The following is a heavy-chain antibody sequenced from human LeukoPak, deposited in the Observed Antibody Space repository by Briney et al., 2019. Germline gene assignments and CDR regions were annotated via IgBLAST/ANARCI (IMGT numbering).Heavy chain of an antibody. D-gene: IGHD1-20*01. CDR1: GGSISSSSYY. CDR2: IYYSGST. V-gene: IGHV4-39*07. Sequence: KPSETLSLTCTVSGGSISSSSYYWGWIRQPPGKGLEWIGSIYYSGSTYYNPSLKSRVTISVDTSKNQFSLKLSSVTAADTAVYYCARALRYNWNRIDYWGQGTLVTVSS. CDR3: ARALRYNWNRIDY. J-gene: IGHJ4*02.